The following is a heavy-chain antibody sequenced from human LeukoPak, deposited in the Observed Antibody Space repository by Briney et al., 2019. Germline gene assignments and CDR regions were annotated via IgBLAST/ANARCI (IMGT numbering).Heavy chain of an antibody. CDR3: ARAVIYYDSSGYYPRGGDAFDI. J-gene: IGHJ3*02. Sequence: SETLSLTCAVSGGSISSGGSSWSWIRQPPGKGLEWIGYIYHSGSTYYNPSLKSRVTISVDRSKNQFSLKLSSVTAADTAVYYCARAVIYYDSSGYYPRGGDAFDIWGQGTMVTVSS. D-gene: IGHD3-22*01. CDR1: GGSISSGGSS. CDR2: IYHSGST. V-gene: IGHV4-30-2*01.